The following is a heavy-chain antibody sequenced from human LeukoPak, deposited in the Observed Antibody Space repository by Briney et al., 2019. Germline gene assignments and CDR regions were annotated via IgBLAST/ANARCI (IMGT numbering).Heavy chain of an antibody. D-gene: IGHD6-13*01. CDR1: GFTFSSYS. J-gene: IGHJ5*02. CDR3: AKRSSSYQGNWFDP. Sequence: GGSLRLSCAASGFTFSSYSMNWVRQAPGKGLEWVSYISSSSSTIYYADSVKGRFTISRDNAKNSLYLQMNGLRAEDTAVYYCAKRSSSYQGNWFDPWGQGTVVTVSS. V-gene: IGHV3-48*01. CDR2: ISSSSSTI.